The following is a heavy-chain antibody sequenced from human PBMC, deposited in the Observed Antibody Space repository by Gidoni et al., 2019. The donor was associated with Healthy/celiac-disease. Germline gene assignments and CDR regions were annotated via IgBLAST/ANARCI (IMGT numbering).Heavy chain of an antibody. CDR1: GYTFTRNY. Sequence: VQLVQSGAEVKKPVAAVTASCKAYGYTFTRNYMHWVRQAPGQGLEWMGIINPSGGSTSYAQKFQGRVTMTRDTSTSTVYMELISLRSEDTAVYYCARDRTAMFTSNDAFDIWGQGTMVTVSS. J-gene: IGHJ3*02. CDR3: ARDRTAMFTSNDAFDI. V-gene: IGHV1-46*01. CDR2: INPSGGST. D-gene: IGHD5-18*01.